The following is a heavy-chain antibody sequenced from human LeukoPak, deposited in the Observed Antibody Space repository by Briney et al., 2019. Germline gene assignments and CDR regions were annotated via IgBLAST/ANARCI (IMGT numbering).Heavy chain of an antibody. CDR1: GFTFSSYA. CDR2: ISYDGSNK. Sequence: GGSLRLSCAASGFTFSSYAMHWVRQAPGKGLEWVAVISYDGSNKYYADSVKGRFTISRDNSKNTLYLQMNSLRAEDTAVYYCARESSIQNLVAAAGTAGAFDIWGQGTMVTVSS. CDR3: ARESSIQNLVAAAGTAGAFDI. V-gene: IGHV3-30-3*01. D-gene: IGHD6-13*01. J-gene: IGHJ3*02.